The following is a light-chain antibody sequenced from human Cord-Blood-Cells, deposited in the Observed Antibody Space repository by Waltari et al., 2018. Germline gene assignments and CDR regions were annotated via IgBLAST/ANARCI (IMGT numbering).Light chain of an antibody. V-gene: IGLV2-23*01. J-gene: IGLJ3*02. CDR2: EGS. CDR3: CSYAGSSTWV. CDR1: SSDVVSYNL. Sequence: QSALTQPASVSGSPGQSITISCTGTSSDVVSYNLVSWYQQHPGKAPKLMIYEGSKRRSGVSNRFSGSKSGNTGSLTISGLQAEDEADYYCCSYAGSSTWVFGGGTKLTVL.